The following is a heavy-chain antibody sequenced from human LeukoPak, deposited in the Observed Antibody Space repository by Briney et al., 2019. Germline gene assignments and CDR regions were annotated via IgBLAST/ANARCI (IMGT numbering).Heavy chain of an antibody. CDR3: ARGSSSLDY. CDR1: GFAFSDYT. J-gene: IGHJ4*02. D-gene: IGHD6-13*01. Sequence: GGSLRLSCAASGFAFSDYTMNWVGQAPGKGLEWVSSITTGSSYIYYADSVKGRFTISRDNAKNSLYLQMSSLRAEDTAVYYCARGSSSLDYWGQGTLVTVSS. CDR2: ITTGSSYI. V-gene: IGHV3-21*01.